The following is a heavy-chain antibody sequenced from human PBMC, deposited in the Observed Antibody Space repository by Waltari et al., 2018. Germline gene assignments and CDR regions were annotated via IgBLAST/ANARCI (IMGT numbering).Heavy chain of an antibody. J-gene: IGHJ3*01. CDR3: ATYLGASLGTASFDV. D-gene: IGHD1-1*01. Sequence: RCLRRPPGQGLEWIGTMSCSGSTYSSPSHNSRVTISIVTPKNQLSLKLASMTAADTAVYFCATYLGASLGTASFDVWGQGTMVIVAS. V-gene: IGHV4-39*01. CDR2: MSCSGST.